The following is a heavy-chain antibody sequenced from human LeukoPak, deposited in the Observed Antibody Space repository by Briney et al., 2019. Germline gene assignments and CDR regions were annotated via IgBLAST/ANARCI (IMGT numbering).Heavy chain of an antibody. V-gene: IGHV4-34*01. CDR2: INHSGST. J-gene: IGHJ5*02. D-gene: IGHD6-13*01. CDR1: GGSFSGYY. CDR3: ARGGRSYSSSWTRWFDP. Sequence: SETLSLTCAVYGGSFSGYYWSWIRQPPGKGLEWIGEINHSGSTNYNPSLKSRVTISVDMSKNQFSLKLSSVTAADTAVYYCARGGRSYSSSWTRWFDPWGQGTLVTVSS.